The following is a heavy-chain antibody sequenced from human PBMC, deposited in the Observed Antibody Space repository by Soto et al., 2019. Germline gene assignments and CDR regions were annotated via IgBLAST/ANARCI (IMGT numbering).Heavy chain of an antibody. D-gene: IGHD5-18*01. V-gene: IGHV3-30-3*01. CDR1: GFTFSSYA. CDR2: ISYDGSNK. Sequence: PGGSLRLSCAASGFTFSSYAMHWVRQAPGKGLEWVAVISYDGSNKYYADSVKGRFTISRDNSKNTLYLQMNSLRAEDTAVYYCARVDTAMVSRGPFDYWGQGTLVTVSS. CDR3: ARVDTAMVSRGPFDY. J-gene: IGHJ4*02.